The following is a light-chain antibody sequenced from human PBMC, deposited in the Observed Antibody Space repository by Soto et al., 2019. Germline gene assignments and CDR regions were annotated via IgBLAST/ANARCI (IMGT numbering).Light chain of an antibody. CDR2: EDN. J-gene: IGLJ1*01. CDR3: QSPDTSDYV. CDR1: SGSIASNY. V-gene: IGLV6-57*04. Sequence: NFMLTQPHSVSESPGKTVTISCTRSSGSIASNYVQWYQQRPGSAPTTEIYEDNQRPSGVPDRFSGSIDSSSNFASLTISGLKTVDEADYFCQSPDTSDYVFGTGTKLTVL.